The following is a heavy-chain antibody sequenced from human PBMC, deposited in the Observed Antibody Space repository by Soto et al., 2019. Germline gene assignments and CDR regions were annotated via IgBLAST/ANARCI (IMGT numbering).Heavy chain of an antibody. Sequence: QVQLVQSGGEVKKPGASVKVSCKTSGHTFSNYDSSWVRQAPGQGLEWMGWVSNKNGVTNYAEKFRDRVTMTTDISTNTIYMELRSLRSDDTAVYFCARERLNTGWYGFDHWGQGTQVTVSS. D-gene: IGHD6-19*01. CDR1: GHTFSNYD. CDR2: VSNKNGVT. CDR3: ARERLNTGWYGFDH. J-gene: IGHJ4*02. V-gene: IGHV1-18*04.